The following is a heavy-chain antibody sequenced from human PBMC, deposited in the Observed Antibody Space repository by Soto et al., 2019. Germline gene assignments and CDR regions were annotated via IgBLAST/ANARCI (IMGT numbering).Heavy chain of an antibody. V-gene: IGHV3-53*02. CDR2: IHSDGST. D-gene: IGHD6-19*01. CDR1: GFTVSDS. J-gene: IGHJ4*02. CDR3: ARDASGPFDY. Sequence: EVQLVETGGGLIQPGGSLKLSCSVAGFTVSDSMSWVRQAPGKGLECVSFIHSDGSTHYTDSVRGRFTISRDNPKNTQYLQMDRLRVDDTAVYFCARDASGPFDYWGQGTLVTVSS.